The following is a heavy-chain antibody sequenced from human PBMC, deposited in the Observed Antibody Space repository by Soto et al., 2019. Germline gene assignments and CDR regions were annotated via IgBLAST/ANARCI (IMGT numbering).Heavy chain of an antibody. CDR2: IYPGDSDT. CDR1: GYSFTSYW. Sequence: PGESLKISCKGSGYSFTSYWIGWVRQMPGKGLEWMGIIYPGDSDTRYSPSFQGQVTISADKSISTAYLQWSSLKASDTAMYYCARLQTARLWLGELRYYYGMDVGGQGTTVKVSS. CDR3: ARLQTARLWLGELRYYYGMDV. J-gene: IGHJ6*02. D-gene: IGHD3-10*01. V-gene: IGHV5-51*01.